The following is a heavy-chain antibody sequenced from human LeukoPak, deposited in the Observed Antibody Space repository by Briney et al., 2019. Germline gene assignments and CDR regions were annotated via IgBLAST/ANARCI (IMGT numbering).Heavy chain of an antibody. Sequence: SETPSLTCTVSGYSISSGYYWGWIRQPPGKGLEWIGSIYHSGSTYYNPSLKSRVTISVDTSKNQFSLKLSSVTAADTAVYYCARDTTTVTIYYYYYCMDVWGKGTTVTVSS. CDR2: IYHSGST. V-gene: IGHV4-38-2*02. J-gene: IGHJ6*03. CDR1: GYSISSGYY. D-gene: IGHD4-17*01. CDR3: ARDTTTVTIYYYYYCMDV.